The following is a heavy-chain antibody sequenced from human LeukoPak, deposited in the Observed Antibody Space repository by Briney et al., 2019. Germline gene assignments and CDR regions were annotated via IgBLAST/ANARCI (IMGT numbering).Heavy chain of an antibody. CDR2: ISSSSSYI. J-gene: IGHJ4*02. CDR1: GFTFSTYS. V-gene: IGHV3-21*01. Sequence: KPGGSLRLSCAASGFTFSTYSMNWVRQAPGKGLEWVSFISSSSSYIYYADSVKGRFTISRDNAKNSLYLQMNSLRGEDTAVYYCARIYDSSCYFNDYWGQGTLVTVSS. CDR3: ARIYDSSCYFNDY. D-gene: IGHD3-22*01.